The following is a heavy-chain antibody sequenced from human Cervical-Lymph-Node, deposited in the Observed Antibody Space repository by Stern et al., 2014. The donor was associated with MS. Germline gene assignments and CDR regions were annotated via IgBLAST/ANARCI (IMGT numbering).Heavy chain of an antibody. Sequence: VQLVESGGDLVKPGGSLRLSCAASGFNFSAYYMNWIRQAPGKGLEWLSYISSNGSTIYYADSVKGRFIISRDNAKQSLYLQMNSLRAEDTAVYYCARGLPSFWGHGTLVTVSP. D-gene: IGHD1-26*01. CDR3: ARGLPSF. CDR2: ISSNGSTI. J-gene: IGHJ4*01. CDR1: GFNFSAYY. V-gene: IGHV3-11*01.